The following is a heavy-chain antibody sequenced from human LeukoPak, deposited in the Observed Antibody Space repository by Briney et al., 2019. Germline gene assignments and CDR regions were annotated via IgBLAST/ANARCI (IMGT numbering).Heavy chain of an antibody. D-gene: IGHD1-1*01. CDR2: ISASGDNT. V-gene: IGHV3-23*01. CDR1: GFTFNKYA. CDR3: AKVVGTGTTPTDY. J-gene: IGHJ4*02. Sequence: GGSLRLSCAASGFTFNKYAMAWVRQAPGKGLVWVAVISASGDNTDYADSVKGRFTISRDNSKNTLSLQMNSLRVEDTAVYYCAKVVGTGTTPTDYWGQGTLVTVSS.